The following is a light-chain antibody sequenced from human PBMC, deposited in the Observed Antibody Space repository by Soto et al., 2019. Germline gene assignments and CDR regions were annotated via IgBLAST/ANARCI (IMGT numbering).Light chain of an antibody. J-gene: IGKJ4*01. CDR1: QSVSNK. V-gene: IGKV3-15*01. Sequence: EIVMQQSPATLSVSPGESAPLSCRASQSVSNKLAWYQQKPGQAPRLLIHTASIRATNVPARFSGTGSGTEFTLTIRSLQSEDLAVYYCQKYYDWPPLTFGRGTKVAIK. CDR2: TAS. CDR3: QKYYDWPPLT.